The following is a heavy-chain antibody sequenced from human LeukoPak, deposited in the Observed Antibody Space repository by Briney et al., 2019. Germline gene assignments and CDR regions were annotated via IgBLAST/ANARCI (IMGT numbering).Heavy chain of an antibody. Sequence: GGSLILSCAASGFTFSGSAIHWVRQSSGKRQEWVGQIDKKDKGYATATAYAASVKGRFTISRDDSINTAYLQMKSLKTEDTALYYCTRDSGTYNWFDPWGQGTVVSVS. CDR1: GFTFSGSA. V-gene: IGHV3-73*01. D-gene: IGHD1-26*01. CDR3: TRDSGTYNWFDP. CDR2: IDKKDKGYATAT. J-gene: IGHJ5*02.